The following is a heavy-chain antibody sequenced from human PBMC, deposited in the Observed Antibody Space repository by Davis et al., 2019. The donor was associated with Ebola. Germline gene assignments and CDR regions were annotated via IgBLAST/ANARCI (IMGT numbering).Heavy chain of an antibody. CDR1: GYTFTGYY. CDR3: ARDPFDCSGGSCYTNYYGMDV. V-gene: IGHV1-2*04. D-gene: IGHD2-15*01. J-gene: IGHJ6*02. Sequence: AASVKVSCKASGYTFTGYYMHWVRQAPGQGLEWMGWINPNSGGTNYAQKFQGWVTMTRDTSISTAYMELSSLRSEDTAVYYCARDPFDCSGGSCYTNYYGMDVWGQGTTVTVSS. CDR2: INPNSGGT.